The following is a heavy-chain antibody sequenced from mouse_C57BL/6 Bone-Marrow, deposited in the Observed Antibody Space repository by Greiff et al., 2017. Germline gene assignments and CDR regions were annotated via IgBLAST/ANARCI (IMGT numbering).Heavy chain of an antibody. CDR3: ARGQLRLLWFAY. CDR2: IYPRSGNT. J-gene: IGHJ3*01. Sequence: VQLQQSGAELARPGASVKLSCKASGYTFTSYGISWVKQRTGQGLEWIGEIYPRSGNTYYNEKFKGKATLTADKSSSTAYMELRSLTSEDSAVYFCARGQLRLLWFAYWCQGTLVTVSA. D-gene: IGHD3-2*02. V-gene: IGHV1-81*01. CDR1: GYTFTSYG.